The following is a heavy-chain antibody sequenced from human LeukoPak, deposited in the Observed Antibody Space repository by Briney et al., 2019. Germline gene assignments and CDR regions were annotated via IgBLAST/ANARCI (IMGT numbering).Heavy chain of an antibody. CDR3: AKSSDLLTGYYSYFEY. D-gene: IGHD3-9*01. CDR2: ISGSGGST. J-gene: IGHJ4*01. CDR1: GFTFSSYA. V-gene: IGHV3-23*01. Sequence: GGSLRLSCAASGFTFSSYAMSWVRQAPGKGLEWVSGISGSGGSTYYADSVKGRFTISRDNSKNTLYLQMDSLRAEDTAVYYCAKSSDLLTGYYSYFEYWGHGTLVTVAS.